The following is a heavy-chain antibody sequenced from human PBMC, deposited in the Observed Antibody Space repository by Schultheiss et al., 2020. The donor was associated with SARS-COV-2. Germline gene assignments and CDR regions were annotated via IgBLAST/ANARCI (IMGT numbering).Heavy chain of an antibody. J-gene: IGHJ3*02. CDR2: INWNGGST. CDR1: GFTFDDYG. Sequence: GGSLRLSCAASGFTFDDYGMSWVHQAPGKGLEWVPGINWNGGSTGYEDSVKGRFTISRDNAKNSLYLQMNSLRAEDTVLYYCAREGCSGGSCYSNNAFDIWGQGTMVTVAS. CDR3: AREGCSGGSCYSNNAFDI. D-gene: IGHD2-15*01. V-gene: IGHV3-20*04.